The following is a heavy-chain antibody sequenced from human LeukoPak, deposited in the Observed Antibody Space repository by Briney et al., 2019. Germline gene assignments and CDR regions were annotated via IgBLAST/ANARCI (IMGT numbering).Heavy chain of an antibody. J-gene: IGHJ6*02. CDR1: GFTFSSCG. CDR2: IWYDGSNK. V-gene: IGHV3-33*01. CDR3: ARDRAYYYGMDV. Sequence: GGSLRLSCAASGFTFSSCGMHWVRQAPGKGLEWVAVIWYDGSNKYYADSVKGRFTISRDNSKNTLYLQMNSLRAEDTAVYYCARDRAYYYGMDVWGQGTTVTVSS.